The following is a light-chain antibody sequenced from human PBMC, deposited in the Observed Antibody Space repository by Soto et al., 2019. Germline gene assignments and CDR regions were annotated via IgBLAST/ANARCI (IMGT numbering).Light chain of an antibody. J-gene: IGKJ1*01. CDR1: QSITNY. CDR2: AES. CDR3: QQSYSTPWT. V-gene: IGKV1-39*01. Sequence: DIQMTQSPSSLSASVGDRVTITCRASQSITNYLNWYQQKPGKDPKLMIYAESSLQSAVPSRFSGSESGTDFTLSISSLQPEDFATYYCQQSYSTPWTFGQGTKVEIK.